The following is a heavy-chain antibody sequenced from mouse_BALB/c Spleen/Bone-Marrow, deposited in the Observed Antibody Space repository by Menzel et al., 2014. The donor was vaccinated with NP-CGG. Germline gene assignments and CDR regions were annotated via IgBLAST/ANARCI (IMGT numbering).Heavy chain of an antibody. Sequence: VKLVESGAELVKPGASVKLSCKASGYTFTSYDINWVRQRPEQGPEWIGWIFPGDGSTKYNEKFKGKATLTTDKSSSXXXXXLSRLTSEDSAVYFCASYYDGVMDYWGQGTSVTVSS. CDR1: GYTFTSYD. D-gene: IGHD2-3*01. V-gene: IGHV1-85*01. CDR3: ASYYDGVMDY. CDR2: IFPGDGST. J-gene: IGHJ4*01.